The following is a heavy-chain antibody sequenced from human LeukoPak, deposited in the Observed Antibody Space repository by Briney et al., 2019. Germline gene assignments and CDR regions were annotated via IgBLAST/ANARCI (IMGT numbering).Heavy chain of an antibody. CDR1: GFTVSSNY. CDR2: IYSGGST. V-gene: IGHV3-53*05. CDR3: AKDQGDYSSSWYFDY. Sequence: PGGSLRLSCAASGFTVSSNYMSWVRQAPGKGLEWVSVIYSGGSTYYADSVKGRFTISRDNSKNTLYLQMNSLRAEDTAVYYCAKDQGDYSSSWYFDYWGQGTLVTVSS. J-gene: IGHJ4*02. D-gene: IGHD6-13*01.